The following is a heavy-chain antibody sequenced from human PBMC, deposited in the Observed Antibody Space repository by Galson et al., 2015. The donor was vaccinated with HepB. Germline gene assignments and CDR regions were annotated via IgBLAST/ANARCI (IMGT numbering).Heavy chain of an antibody. J-gene: IGHJ6*02. D-gene: IGHD2-15*01. CDR2: ISYDGSNK. Sequence: SLRLSCAASGFTFSSYAMHWVRQAPGKGLEWVAVISYDGSNKYYADSVKGRFTISRDNSKNTLYLQMNSLRAEDTAVYYCARGGRGYFYGMDVWGQGTTVTVSS. V-gene: IGHV3-30*04. CDR1: GFTFSSYA. CDR3: ARGGRGYFYGMDV.